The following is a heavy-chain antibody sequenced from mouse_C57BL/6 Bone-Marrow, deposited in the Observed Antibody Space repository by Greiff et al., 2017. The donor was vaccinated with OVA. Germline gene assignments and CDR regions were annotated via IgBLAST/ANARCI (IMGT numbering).Heavy chain of an antibody. D-gene: IGHD6-1*01. Sequence: QVQLKESGAELARPGASVKLSCKASGYTFTSYGISWVKQRTGQGLEWIGEIYPRSGNTYYNEKFKGKATLTADKSSSTAYMELRSLTSEDSAVYFCARPMPPFFDYWGQGTTLTVSS. V-gene: IGHV1-81*01. J-gene: IGHJ2*01. CDR2: IYPRSGNT. CDR1: GYTFTSYG. CDR3: ARPMPPFFDY.